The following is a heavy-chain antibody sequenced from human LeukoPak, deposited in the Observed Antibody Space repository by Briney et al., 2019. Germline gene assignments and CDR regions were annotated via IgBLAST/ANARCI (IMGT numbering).Heavy chain of an antibody. CDR2: IYSGGST. CDR3: ATPRTYYDILTGYTPGGFDY. J-gene: IGHJ4*02. Sequence: GGSLRLSCAASGFTVSSNYMSWVRQAPGKGLEWVSVIYSGGSTYYADSVKGRFTISRDNSKNTLYLQMNSLRAEDTAVYYCATPRTYYDILTGYTPGGFDYWGQGTLVTVSS. V-gene: IGHV3-66*01. D-gene: IGHD3-9*01. CDR1: GFTVSSNY.